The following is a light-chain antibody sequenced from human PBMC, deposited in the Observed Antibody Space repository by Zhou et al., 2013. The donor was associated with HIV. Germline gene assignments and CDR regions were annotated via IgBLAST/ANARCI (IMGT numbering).Light chain of an antibody. CDR1: QGISSY. Sequence: DIQLTQSPSFLSASVGDRVTITCRASQGISSYLAWYQQKLGKAPKLLIYAASTLQSGVPSRFSGSGSGTEFTLTISSLQPEDFATYYCQQLNSYPWTFGQGTKVKSN. CDR3: QQLNSYPWT. V-gene: IGKV1-9*01. CDR2: AAS. J-gene: IGKJ1*01.